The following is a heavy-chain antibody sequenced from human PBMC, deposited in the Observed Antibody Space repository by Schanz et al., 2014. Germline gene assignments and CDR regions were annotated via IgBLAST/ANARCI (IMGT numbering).Heavy chain of an antibody. D-gene: IGHD3-22*01. CDR3: ARGREVVAKIFDV. CDR1: GFTFNNFN. V-gene: IGHV3-21*01. J-gene: IGHJ3*01. Sequence: EVQLVESGGGLVKPGGSLRLSCAASGFTFNNFNMNWVRQAPGKGLEWVSSISSSSMYIYQADSMRGRFTISRDNAKNSLYLQMNSLRAEDTGVYYCARGREVVAKIFDVWGQGTMVTVSS. CDR2: ISSSSMYI.